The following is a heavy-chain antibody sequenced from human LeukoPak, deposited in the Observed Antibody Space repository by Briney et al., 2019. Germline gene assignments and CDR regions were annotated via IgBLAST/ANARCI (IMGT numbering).Heavy chain of an antibody. V-gene: IGHV4-34*01. CDR3: AIEKAIAAAGTVDY. D-gene: IGHD6-13*01. CDR2: INHSGST. J-gene: IGHJ4*02. CDR1: GGSFSGYY. Sequence: SETLSLTCAVYGGSFSGYYWSWIRQPPGKGLEWIGEINHSGSTNYNPSLKSRVTISVDTSKNQFSLKLSSVTAADTAVYYCAIEKAIAAAGTVDYWGQGTLVTVSS.